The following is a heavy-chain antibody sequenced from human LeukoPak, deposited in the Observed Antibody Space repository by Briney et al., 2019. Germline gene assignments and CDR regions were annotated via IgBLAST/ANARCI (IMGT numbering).Heavy chain of an antibody. CDR1: GGSISSYY. Sequence: PSETLSLTCTVSGGSISSYYWSWIRQPAGKGLEWIGRIYTSGSTNYNPSLKSRVTMSVDTSRNQFSLKLGSVTAADTAVYYCAREVAGIAAAADFDYWGQGTLVTVSS. CDR3: AREVAGIAAAADFDY. J-gene: IGHJ4*02. CDR2: IYTSGST. V-gene: IGHV4-4*07. D-gene: IGHD6-13*01.